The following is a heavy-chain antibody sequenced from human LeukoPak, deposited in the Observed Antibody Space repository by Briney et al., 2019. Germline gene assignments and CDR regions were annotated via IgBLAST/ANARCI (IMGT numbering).Heavy chain of an antibody. Sequence: SETPSLTCTVSGGSISSYYWSWIRQPPGKGLEWIGYIYYSGSTNYNPSLKSRVTISVDTSKNQFSLKLSSVTAADTAVYYCARGGQLWQYFDYWGQGTLVTVSS. CDR1: GGSISSYY. V-gene: IGHV4-59*01. CDR2: IYYSGST. J-gene: IGHJ4*02. D-gene: IGHD5-18*01. CDR3: ARGGQLWQYFDY.